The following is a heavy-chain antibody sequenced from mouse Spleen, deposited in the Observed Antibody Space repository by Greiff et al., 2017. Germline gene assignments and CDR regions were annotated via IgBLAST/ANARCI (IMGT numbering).Heavy chain of an antibody. CDR2: ISSGGSYT. Sequence: EVKLVESGGGLVKPGGSLKLSCAASGFTFSSYAMSWVRQTPEKRLEWVATISSGGSYTYYPDSVKGRFTISRDNAKNTLYLQMSSLRSEDTAMYYCARRGIYYYGSSFAYWGQGTLVTVSA. V-gene: IGHV5-9-1*01. CDR3: ARRGIYYYGSSFAY. CDR1: GFTFSSYA. D-gene: IGHD1-1*01. J-gene: IGHJ3*01.